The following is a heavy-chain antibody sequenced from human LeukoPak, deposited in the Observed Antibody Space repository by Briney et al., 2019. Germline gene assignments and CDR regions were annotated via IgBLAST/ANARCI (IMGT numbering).Heavy chain of an antibody. Sequence: ASVKVSCKASGYTFIGYYMHWVRQAPGQGLEWMGWINPNSGGTNYAQKFQGRVTMTRDTSISTAYMELSRLRSDDTAVYYCAGPYYYDSSGYPPWGAWGQGTLVTVSS. CDR1: GYTFIGYY. D-gene: IGHD3-22*01. V-gene: IGHV1-2*02. CDR3: AGPYYYDSSGYPPWGA. J-gene: IGHJ5*02. CDR2: INPNSGGT.